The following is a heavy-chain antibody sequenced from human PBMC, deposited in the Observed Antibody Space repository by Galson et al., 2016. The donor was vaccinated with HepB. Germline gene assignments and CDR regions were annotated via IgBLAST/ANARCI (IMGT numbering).Heavy chain of an antibody. CDR2: SSSSGNTR. Sequence: SLRLSCAVSGFTLSTYSMNWVRQAPGKGLEWVSYSSSSGNTRYYADSVKGRFTISRDNARNSLYLQTNSLRDEDTAMYYCARDHYGSGSFYHLDYWGQGTLVTVAS. V-gene: IGHV3-48*02. D-gene: IGHD3-10*01. CDR3: ARDHYGSGSFYHLDY. CDR1: GFTLSTYS. J-gene: IGHJ4*02.